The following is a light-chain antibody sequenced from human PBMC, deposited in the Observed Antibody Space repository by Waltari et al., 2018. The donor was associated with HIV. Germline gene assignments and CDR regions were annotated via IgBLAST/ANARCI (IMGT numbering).Light chain of an antibody. J-gene: IGKJ4*01. V-gene: IGKV3-15*01. CDR2: DAS. Sequence: IVMTQSPATLSVSPGERATLSCRASQSVSNKLAWYQQKPGQAPRLLMYDASTRFTGIPARFSGSGSGTDFTLTISSLQSGDFAIYYCQQYNNWLTFGGGTKVEIK. CDR1: QSVSNK. CDR3: QQYNNWLT.